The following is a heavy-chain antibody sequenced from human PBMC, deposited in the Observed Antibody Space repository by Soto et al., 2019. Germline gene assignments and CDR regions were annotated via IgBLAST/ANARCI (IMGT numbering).Heavy chain of an antibody. CDR2: TFYTSKWFT. Sequence: SEALSITGALSGGSVSSNSAACKWIRQCPSRGLGWLGRTFYTSKWFTDYAESVKSRISINPDTSKNQFSLHLNSVTPEDTAVYYCASSAWNSSRNPLDYSGLATLLTVSS. D-gene: IGHD1-1*01. V-gene: IGHV6-1*01. CDR1: GGSVSSNSAA. J-gene: IGHJ4*02. CDR3: ASSAWNSSRNPLDY.